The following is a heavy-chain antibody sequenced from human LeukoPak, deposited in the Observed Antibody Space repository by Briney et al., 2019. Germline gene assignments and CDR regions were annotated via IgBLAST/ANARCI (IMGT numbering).Heavy chain of an antibody. J-gene: IGHJ4*02. Sequence: PSETLSLTCTVSGGSISSYYWSWIRQPPGKGLEWIGYIYYSGSTNYNPSLKSRVTISVDTSKNQFSLKLSSVTAADTAVYYCARSPRGDKSFDYWGQGTLVTVSS. V-gene: IGHV4-59*08. D-gene: IGHD2-15*01. CDR2: IYYSGST. CDR3: ARSPRGDKSFDY. CDR1: GGSISSYY.